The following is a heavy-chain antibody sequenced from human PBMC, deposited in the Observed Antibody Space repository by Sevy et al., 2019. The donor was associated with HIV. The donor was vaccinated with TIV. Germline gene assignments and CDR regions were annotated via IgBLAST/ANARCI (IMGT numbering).Heavy chain of an antibody. V-gene: IGHV1-2*02. D-gene: IGHD3-3*01. Sequence: GPSEKVSCKTSGYTFAAYYIHWVRQAPGQGPEWLGWIYPNGGDTTFAQKFQGRVTVTMSTSINTVYMELNRLRSDDTAVYYCARGKREEWLLYLDNWGQGTLVTVSS. CDR2: IYPNGGDT. CDR3: ARGKREEWLLYLDN. CDR1: GYTFAAYY. J-gene: IGHJ4*02.